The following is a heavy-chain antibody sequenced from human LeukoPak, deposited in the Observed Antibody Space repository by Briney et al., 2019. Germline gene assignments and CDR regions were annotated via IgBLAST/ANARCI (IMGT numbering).Heavy chain of an antibody. V-gene: IGHV3-30*18. CDR2: ISYHGSNK. J-gene: IGHJ3*02. D-gene: IGHD3-10*01. CDR3: AKDPGGSSNNPGFVAFDI. CDR1: GFTFSSYG. Sequence: PGGSLRLSCAASGFTFSSYGMHWVRQAPGKGLEWVAVISYHGSNKYYADSVKGRFTISRDNSKNTLYLQMNSLRAEDTAVYYCAKDPGGSSNNPGFVAFDIWGQGTMVTVSS.